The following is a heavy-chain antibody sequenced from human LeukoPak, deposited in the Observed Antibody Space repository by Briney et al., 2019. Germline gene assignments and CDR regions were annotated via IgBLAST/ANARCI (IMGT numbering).Heavy chain of an antibody. CDR3: ARDRGLGYCSSTSCYIPQTAYNWFDP. J-gene: IGHJ5*02. CDR1: GFIFSDYY. CDR2: ISGSGGST. V-gene: IGHV3-23*01. Sequence: GGSLRLSCAASGFIFSDYYMSWIRQAPGKGLEWVSAISGSGGSTYYADSVKGRFTISRDNSKNTLYPQMNSLRAEDTAVYYCARDRGLGYCSSTSCYIPQTAYNWFDPWGQGTLVTVSS. D-gene: IGHD2-2*02.